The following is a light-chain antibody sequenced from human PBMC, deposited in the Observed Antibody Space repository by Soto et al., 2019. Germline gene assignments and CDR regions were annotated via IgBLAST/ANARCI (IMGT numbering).Light chain of an antibody. CDR1: SGHSSYA. V-gene: IGLV4-69*01. Sequence: QPVLTQSPSASASLGASVKLTCTLSSGHSSYAIAWHQQQPEKGPRYLMKLNSDGSHSKGGGIPDRFSGSSSGAERYLTISSLQSEDEADYYCQTGGTGILFGGGTKLTVL. CDR3: QTGGTGIL. J-gene: IGLJ2*01. CDR2: LNSDGSH.